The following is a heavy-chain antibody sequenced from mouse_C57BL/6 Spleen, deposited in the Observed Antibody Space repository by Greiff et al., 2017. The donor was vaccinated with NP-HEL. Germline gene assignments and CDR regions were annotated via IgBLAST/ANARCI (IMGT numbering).Heavy chain of an antibody. CDR1: GYTFTSYW. Sequence: VQLQQSGAELVMPGASVKLSCKASGYTFTSYWMHWVKQRPGQGLEWIGEIDPSDSYTNYNQKVKGKSTLTVDKSSSTAYMQLSSMTSEDSAVYYGARAGSSYYAMDYWGQGTSVTVSS. D-gene: IGHD1-1*01. CDR3: ARAGSSYYAMDY. J-gene: IGHJ4*01. CDR2: IDPSDSYT. V-gene: IGHV1-69*01.